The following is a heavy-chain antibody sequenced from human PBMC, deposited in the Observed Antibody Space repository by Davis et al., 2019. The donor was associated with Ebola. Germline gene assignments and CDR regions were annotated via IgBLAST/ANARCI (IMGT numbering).Heavy chain of an antibody. Sequence: PGGSLRLSCAASGFTFSSYAMHWVRQAPGKGLEWVAVISYDGSNKYYADSVKGRFTISRDNSKNTLYLQMNSLRAEDTAVYYCAKDISPTVTTQSNFQHWGQGTLVTVSS. CDR2: ISYDGSNK. V-gene: IGHV3-30-3*01. D-gene: IGHD4-17*01. J-gene: IGHJ1*01. CDR3: AKDISPTVTTQSNFQH. CDR1: GFTFSSYA.